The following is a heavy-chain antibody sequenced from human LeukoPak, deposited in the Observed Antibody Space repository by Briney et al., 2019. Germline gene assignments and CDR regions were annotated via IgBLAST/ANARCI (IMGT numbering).Heavy chain of an antibody. CDR1: GGSFGGSQY. CDR3: AAGKDVVGSPVGAFDI. Sequence: SETLSLTCTVSGGSFGGSQYWGWFRQAPGKGLEWIGSTYTNGRTFYNPSLASRLTTSVDTSTNQISLRLTSATVADTAVFYCAAGKDVVGSPVGAFDIWGQGTMVTVSS. V-gene: IGHV4-39*07. J-gene: IGHJ3*02. D-gene: IGHD2-2*01. CDR2: TYTNGRT.